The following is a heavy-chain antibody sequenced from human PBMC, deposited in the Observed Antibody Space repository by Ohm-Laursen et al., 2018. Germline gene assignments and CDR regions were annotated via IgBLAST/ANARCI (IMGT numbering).Heavy chain of an antibody. Sequence: ASVKVSCKASGYTFTGYYMHWVRQAPGQGLEWMGWINPNSGGTNYAQKFQGRVTMTRDTSISTAYMELSRLRSDDTAVYYCARDRDPGDYYGMDVWGQGTTVTVSS. D-gene: IGHD3-10*01. CDR3: ARDRDPGDYYGMDV. J-gene: IGHJ6*02. V-gene: IGHV1-2*02. CDR2: INPNSGGT. CDR1: GYTFTGYY.